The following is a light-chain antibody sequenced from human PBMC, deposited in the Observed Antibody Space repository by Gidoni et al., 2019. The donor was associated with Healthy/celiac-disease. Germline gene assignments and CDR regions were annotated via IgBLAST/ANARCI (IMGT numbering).Light chain of an antibody. V-gene: IGKV1-5*01. CDR3: QQYNSYLYT. CDR2: DAS. J-gene: IGKJ2*01. CDR1: QSISSW. Sequence: DIPMTQSPSTLSASVGDRVTITCRASQSISSWLAWYQQKPGKAPKLLIYDASSLESGVPSRFSGSGSGTEFTLTISSLQPDDFATYYCQQYNSYLYTFGQXTKLEIK.